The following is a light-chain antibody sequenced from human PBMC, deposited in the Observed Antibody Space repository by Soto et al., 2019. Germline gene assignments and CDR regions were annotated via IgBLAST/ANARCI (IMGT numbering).Light chain of an antibody. Sequence: QSVLTQPPSVSAAPGQKVTISCSGSSSNIGNNYVSWYQQLPGTAPKLLIYENNKRPSGIPDRFSGSKSGTSATLGITGLQTGDEADYYCGTWDSSLSAGVFGGGTQLT. CDR3: GTWDSSLSAGV. V-gene: IGLV1-51*02. J-gene: IGLJ3*02. CDR2: ENN. CDR1: SSNIGNNY.